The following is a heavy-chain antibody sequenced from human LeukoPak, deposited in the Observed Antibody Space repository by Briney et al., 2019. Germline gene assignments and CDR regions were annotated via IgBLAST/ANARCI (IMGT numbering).Heavy chain of an antibody. J-gene: IGHJ3*02. CDR3: ARDEVARGVIIGGDAFDI. Sequence: HPGRSLRLSCAASGFTFSSYAMHWVRQAPGKGLEWVAVISYDGSNKYYADSVKGRFTISRDNSKNTLYLQMNSLRAEDTAVYYCARDEVARGVIIGGDAFDIWGQGTMVTVSS. D-gene: IGHD3-10*01. CDR1: GFTFSSYA. V-gene: IGHV3-30*04. CDR2: ISYDGSNK.